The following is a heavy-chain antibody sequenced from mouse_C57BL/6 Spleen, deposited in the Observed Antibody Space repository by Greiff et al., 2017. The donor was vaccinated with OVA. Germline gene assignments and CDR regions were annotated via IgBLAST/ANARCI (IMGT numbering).Heavy chain of an antibody. CDR2: IWGDGST. D-gene: IGHD4-1*01. Sequence: QVQLKQSGPGLVAPSQSLSITCTVSGFSLTSYGVSWVRQPPGKGLEWLGVIWGDGSTNYHSALISRLSISKDNSKSQVFLKLNSLQTDDTATYFCAKPGANWEFAYWGQGTLVTVSA. CDR1: GFSLTSYG. J-gene: IGHJ3*01. V-gene: IGHV2-3*01. CDR3: AKPGANWEFAY.